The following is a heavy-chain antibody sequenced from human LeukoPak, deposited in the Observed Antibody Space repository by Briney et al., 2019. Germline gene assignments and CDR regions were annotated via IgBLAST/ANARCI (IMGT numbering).Heavy chain of an antibody. J-gene: IGHJ4*02. CDR1: GFTFSSYD. D-gene: IGHD6-19*01. Sequence: GGSLRLSCAASGFTFSSYDMNWVRQAPGKGPEGVSYISSSSSYIYYADSVKGRFPISRDNATNALYLQMNSLRAEDTALYYCARDSIPVSVYFDHWGQGTLVTVSS. CDR3: ARDSIPVSVYFDH. V-gene: IGHV3-21*01. CDR2: ISSSSSYI.